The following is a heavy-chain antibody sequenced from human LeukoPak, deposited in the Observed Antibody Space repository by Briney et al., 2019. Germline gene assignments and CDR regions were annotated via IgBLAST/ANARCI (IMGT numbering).Heavy chain of an antibody. CDR3: ARGRGYDFWSGYYTYPFDY. CDR2: IGTAGDT. CDR1: GFTFSSYD. J-gene: IGHJ4*02. V-gene: IGHV3-13*01. Sequence: GGSLRLSCAASGFTFSSYDMHWVRQATGKGLEWVSAIGTAGDTYYPGSVKGRFTISRENAKHSLYLQMNSLRAGDTAVYYCARGRGYDFWSGYYTYPFDYWGQGTLVTVSS. D-gene: IGHD3-3*01.